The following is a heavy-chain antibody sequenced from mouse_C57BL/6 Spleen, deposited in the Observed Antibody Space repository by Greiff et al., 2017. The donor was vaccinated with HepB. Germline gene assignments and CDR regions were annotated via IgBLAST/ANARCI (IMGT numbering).Heavy chain of an antibody. CDR1: GYTFTSYW. CDR3: AREGYDYDAWFAY. V-gene: IGHV1-7*01. J-gene: IGHJ3*01. CDR2: INPSSGYT. D-gene: IGHD2-4*01. Sequence: QVQLQQSGAELAKPGASVKLSCTASGYTFTSYWMHWVKQRPGQGLEWIGYINPSSGYTKYNQKFKDKATLTADKSSSTAYMPLSSLTYEDSAVYYCAREGYDYDAWFAYWGQGTLVTVSA.